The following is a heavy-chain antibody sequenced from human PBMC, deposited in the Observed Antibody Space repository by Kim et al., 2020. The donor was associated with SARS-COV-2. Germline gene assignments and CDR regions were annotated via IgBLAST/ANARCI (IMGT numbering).Heavy chain of an antibody. CDR2: IYYSGST. D-gene: IGHD3-10*01. J-gene: IGHJ4*02. Sequence: SQTLSLTCTVSGGSISSGDYYWSWIRQPPGKGLEWIGYIYYSGSTYYNPSLKSRVTISVDTSKNQFSLKLSSVTAADTAVYYCATDITMVRGVIPDTWGQGTLVTVSS. CDR3: ATDITMVRGVIPDT. V-gene: IGHV4-30-4*01. CDR1: GGSISSGDYY.